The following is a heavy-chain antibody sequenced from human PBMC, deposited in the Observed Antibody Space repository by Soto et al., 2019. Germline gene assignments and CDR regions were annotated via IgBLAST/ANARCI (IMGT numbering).Heavy chain of an antibody. CDR3: ASISDHGGFDY. Sequence: SETLSLTCAVYGGSLGRWYWSWVRQPPGRGLEWIGEINHGGSTRYKSSLKSRVSMSVDTSKNQFSLRLTSVTAADTAVYYCASISDHGGFDYWGQGILVTVSS. V-gene: IGHV4-34*01. J-gene: IGHJ4*02. CDR2: INHGGST. CDR1: GGSLGRWY. D-gene: IGHD1-20*01.